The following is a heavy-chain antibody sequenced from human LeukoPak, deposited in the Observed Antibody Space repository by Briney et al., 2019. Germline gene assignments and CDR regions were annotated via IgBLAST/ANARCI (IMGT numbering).Heavy chain of an antibody. CDR3: ARPDYGDDNDAFDI. CDR2: IYSGGST. CDR1: GFTVSSNY. J-gene: IGHJ3*02. Sequence: PGGSLRLSCAASGFTVSSNYMSWVRQAPGKGLEWVSVIYSGGSTYYADSVKGRFTISRDNSKNTLYLQMNSLRAEDTAVYYCARPDYGDDNDAFDIWGQGTMVTVSS. D-gene: IGHD4-17*01. V-gene: IGHV3-53*01.